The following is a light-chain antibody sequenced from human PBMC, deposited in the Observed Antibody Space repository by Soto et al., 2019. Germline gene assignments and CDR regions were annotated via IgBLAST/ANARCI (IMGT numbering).Light chain of an antibody. J-gene: IGKJ5*01. Sequence: EIVLTQSPGTLSLSPGERATLSCRASQSVNSGYLVWYQQKPGQAPRLLIYGASSRSTGIPDRFSGSGSGTDFTLTISRLEPEDFAVYYCQQYGSSPITFGQGTRLEIK. CDR2: GAS. CDR1: QSVNSGY. CDR3: QQYGSSPIT. V-gene: IGKV3-20*01.